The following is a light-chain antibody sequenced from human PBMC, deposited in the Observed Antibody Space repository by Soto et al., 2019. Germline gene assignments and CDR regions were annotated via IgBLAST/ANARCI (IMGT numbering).Light chain of an antibody. J-gene: IGKJ1*01. CDR2: GAS. CDR1: QSVSSN. V-gene: IGKV3D-15*01. CDR3: QPYKNWPPWT. Sequence: EIVMTQSPATLSVSPGERATLSCRASQSVSSNLAWYQQKPGQAPRLLIYGASTRATGIPARFSGSGSGTEFTLTISSLQSEDFAVYYCQPYKNWPPWTFGHGTKVDIK.